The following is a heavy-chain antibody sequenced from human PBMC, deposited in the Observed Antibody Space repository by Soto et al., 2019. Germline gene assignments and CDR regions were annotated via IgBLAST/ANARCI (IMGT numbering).Heavy chain of an antibody. J-gene: IGHJ6*02. CDR2: IYYSGST. V-gene: IGHV4-39*02. Sequence: QLQLQESGPGLVKPSETLSLTCTVSGGSISSSSYYWGWIRQPPGKGLEWIGSIYYSGSTYYNPSLKSRVTISVDTSKNQFSLKLSSVTDADTAVYYCARDYGDYGYYYGMDVWGQGTTVTVSS. D-gene: IGHD4-17*01. CDR1: GGSISSSSYY. CDR3: ARDYGDYGYYYGMDV.